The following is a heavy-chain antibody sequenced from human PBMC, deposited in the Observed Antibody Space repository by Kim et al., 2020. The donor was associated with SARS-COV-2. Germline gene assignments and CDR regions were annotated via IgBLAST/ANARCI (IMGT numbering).Heavy chain of an antibody. Sequence: SETLSLTCSVSGGSISPYYWRWIRQPPGKGLEWIGYIFYTGDTNYNPSLKSRVTISIDTSKKHFSLNLSSVTAADTAVYYCARVTAGGFDPWGQGTLVTVSS. CDR3: ARVTAGGFDP. V-gene: IGHV4-59*01. D-gene: IGHD2-21*02. CDR1: GGSISPYY. CDR2: IFYTGDT. J-gene: IGHJ5*02.